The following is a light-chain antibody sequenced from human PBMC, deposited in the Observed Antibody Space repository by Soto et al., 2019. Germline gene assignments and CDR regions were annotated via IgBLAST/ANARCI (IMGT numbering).Light chain of an antibody. V-gene: IGLV2-18*02. CDR1: STDVGTYNR. CDR2: DVS. CDR3: SSQTSSTSCI. J-gene: IGLJ1*01. Sequence: QSALTQPPSVSGSPGQSVTIYCTGGSTDVGTYNRVSWYQQSPGTAPKLMIFDVSSRPSGVPDRFSGSKSGNTASLTIFGLQAEDEADYYCSSQTSSTSCIFGSGTKLTVL.